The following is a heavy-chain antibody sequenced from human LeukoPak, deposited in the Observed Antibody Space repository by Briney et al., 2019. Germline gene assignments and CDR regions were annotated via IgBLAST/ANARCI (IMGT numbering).Heavy chain of an antibody. D-gene: IGHD2-2*01. V-gene: IGHV1-69*13. CDR3: ARDWPIDDSTRFDP. J-gene: IGHJ5*02. CDR2: IIPIFGTA. CDR1: GGTFTSYA. Sequence: ASVKVSCKASGGTFTSYAISWARQAPGQGLQWMGGIIPIFGTANYAQKFQGRVTITADESTSTAYMELSSLRSEDTAVYYCARDWPIDDSTRFDPWGQGTLVTVSS.